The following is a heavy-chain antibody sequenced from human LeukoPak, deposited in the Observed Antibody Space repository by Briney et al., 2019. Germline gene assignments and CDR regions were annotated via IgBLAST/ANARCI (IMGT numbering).Heavy chain of an antibody. CDR3: ARARRRFDP. V-gene: IGHV4-34*01. CDR2: INHSGST. Sequence: PSETLSLTCAVYGGSFSGYYWSWIRQPPGKGLEWIGEINHSGSTNYNPSLKSRVTISVDTSNNQFSLKLSSVTAADTAVYYCARARRRFDPWGQGTLVTVSS. CDR1: GGSFSGYY. J-gene: IGHJ5*02.